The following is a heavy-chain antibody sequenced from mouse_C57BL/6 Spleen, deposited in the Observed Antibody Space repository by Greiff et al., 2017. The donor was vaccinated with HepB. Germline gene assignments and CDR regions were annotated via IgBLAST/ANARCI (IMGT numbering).Heavy chain of an antibody. D-gene: IGHD2-4*01. CDR2: INPSNGGT. Sequence: QVHVKQSGTELVKPGASVKLSCKASGYTFTSYWMHWVKQRPGQGLEWIGNINPSNGGTNYNEKFKSKATLTVDKSSSTAYMQLSSLTSEDSAVYYCARWGLRRDYYAMDYWGQGTSVTVSS. J-gene: IGHJ4*01. CDR1: GYTFTSYW. CDR3: ARWGLRRDYYAMDY. V-gene: IGHV1-53*01.